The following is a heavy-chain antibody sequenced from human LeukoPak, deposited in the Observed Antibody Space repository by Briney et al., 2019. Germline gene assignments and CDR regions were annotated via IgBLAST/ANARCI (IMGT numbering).Heavy chain of an antibody. CDR3: ARGHYGLDV. J-gene: IGHJ6*02. V-gene: IGHV3-11*01. CDR2: IYNSASNT. Sequence: GGSLRLSCAASGFTFSDHYMSWIRQTPGKGLEWVSYIYNSASNTYYADSVKGRFTISRDNAKNVLYLQMNNLRVEDTAVYYCARGHYGLDVRGQGTTVTVSS. CDR1: GFTFSDHY.